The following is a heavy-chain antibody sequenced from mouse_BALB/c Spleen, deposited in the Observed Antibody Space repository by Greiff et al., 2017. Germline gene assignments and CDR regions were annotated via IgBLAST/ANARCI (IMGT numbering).Heavy chain of an antibody. CDR2: ISSGGST. CDR1: GFTFSSYA. Sequence: DVHLVESGGGLVKPGGSLKLSCAASGFTFSSYAMSWVRQTPEKRLEWVASISSGGSTYYPDSVKGRFTISRDNARNILYMQMSSLRSEDTAMYYCARKSHCYAMDYWGQGTSVTVSS. V-gene: IGHV5-6-5*01. D-gene: IGHD6-2*01. J-gene: IGHJ4*01. CDR3: ARKSHCYAMDY.